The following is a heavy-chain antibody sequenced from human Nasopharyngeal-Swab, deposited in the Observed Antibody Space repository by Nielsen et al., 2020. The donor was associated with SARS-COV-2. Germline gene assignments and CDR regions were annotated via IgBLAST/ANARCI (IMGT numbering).Heavy chain of an antibody. Sequence: GGSLRLSCSASGFLFKNYAMNWVRRAPGRGLDWVSAISGADDSTKYADSVKGRFTISRDNSKNTLDLQMNSLRAEDAAMYYCAKDRDSGDDSGEYYHYYGMDVWGQGTSVTVS. J-gene: IGHJ6*02. D-gene: IGHD5-12*01. CDR2: ISGADDST. CDR1: GFLFKNYA. CDR3: AKDRDSGDDSGEYYHYYGMDV. V-gene: IGHV3-23*01.